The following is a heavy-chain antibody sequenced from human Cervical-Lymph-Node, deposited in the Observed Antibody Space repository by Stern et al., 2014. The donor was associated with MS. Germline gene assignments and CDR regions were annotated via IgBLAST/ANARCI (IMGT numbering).Heavy chain of an antibody. CDR1: GFTVSYYG. D-gene: IGHD2-2*01. J-gene: IGHJ4*02. CDR3: AKDSTPGEYPNYLDS. V-gene: IGHV3-30*18. Sequence: VQLVESGGGVVQPGRSLRLSCAASGFTVSYYGMHWVRQAPGTGLEWVTLISYDGTYNNYADSVKGRFTVSRDNSKNTLYLQMNSLRPEDTAVYYCAKDSTPGEYPNYLDSWGQGTLVTVAS. CDR2: ISYDGTYN.